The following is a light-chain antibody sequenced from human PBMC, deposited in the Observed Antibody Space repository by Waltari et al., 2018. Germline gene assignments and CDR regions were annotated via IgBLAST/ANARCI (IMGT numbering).Light chain of an antibody. CDR2: EVR. CDR3: SSYTSSSTFVV. V-gene: IGLV2-18*02. J-gene: IGLJ2*01. CDR1: TWDVGSYTR. Sequence: QSALTQPPSVSGSPGQSVTISCTGTTWDVGSYTRVSWYQQSPGTAPKLMIYEVRNRSSGVPNRFSGSRSGNMASLTISGLQADDEADYYCSSYTSSSTFVVFGGGTKLTVL.